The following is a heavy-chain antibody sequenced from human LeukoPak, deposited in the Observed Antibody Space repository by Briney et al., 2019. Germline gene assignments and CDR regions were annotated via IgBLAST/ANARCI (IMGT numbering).Heavy chain of an antibody. Sequence: GGSLRLSCAASGFTFSNYVMSWVRQAPGKGLEWVSAISGSGGSTYYADSVKGRFTISRDNSKNTLYLQMNSLRAEDTAVYYCAKTLSGIVVVPAAMSPYYYGMDVWGQGTTVTVSS. D-gene: IGHD2-2*01. V-gene: IGHV3-23*01. CDR1: GFTFSNYV. CDR3: AKTLSGIVVVPAAMSPYYYGMDV. J-gene: IGHJ6*02. CDR2: ISGSGGST.